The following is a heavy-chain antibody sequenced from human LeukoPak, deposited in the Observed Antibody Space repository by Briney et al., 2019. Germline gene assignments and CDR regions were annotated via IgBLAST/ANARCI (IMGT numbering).Heavy chain of an antibody. Sequence: SVKVSCKASGGTFSSYAISWVRQAPGQGLEWMGGIIPIFGTANYAQKFQGRVTITADESTSTAYMELRSLRSDDTAVYYCARGYGGNSGFDYWGQGTLVTVSS. V-gene: IGHV1-69*13. CDR3: ARGYGGNSGFDY. J-gene: IGHJ4*02. CDR1: GGTFSSYA. D-gene: IGHD4-23*01. CDR2: IIPIFGTA.